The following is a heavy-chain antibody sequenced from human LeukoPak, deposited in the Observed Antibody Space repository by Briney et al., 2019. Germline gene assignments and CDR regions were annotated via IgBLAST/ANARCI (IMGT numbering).Heavy chain of an antibody. Sequence: GGSLRLSCAASGFSLSDHWMSWVRQAPGKGLEWVANIREDGSEKEYMDSVKGRFTISRDNAKNSVYLQMNSLRAEDTAVYYCARDGRGGHNDYWGQGTLVTVSS. V-gene: IGHV3-7*01. D-gene: IGHD1-1*01. CDR1: GFSLSDHW. CDR3: ARDGRGGHNDY. J-gene: IGHJ4*02. CDR2: IREDGSEK.